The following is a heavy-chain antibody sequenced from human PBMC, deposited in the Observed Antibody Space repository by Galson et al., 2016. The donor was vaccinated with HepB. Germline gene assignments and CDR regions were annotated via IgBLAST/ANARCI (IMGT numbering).Heavy chain of an antibody. J-gene: IGHJ5*02. Sequence: SLRLSCAASGFTVSSTFMTWVRQAPGKGLEWVSVIYSGDSTNYADSVMGRFTISRDNSKNTLYLQMNSLRVEDTAVYYCARGKAVTGSDPLDPWGQGTLVTVSS. CDR3: ARGKAVTGSDPLDP. CDR2: IYSGDST. CDR1: GFTVSSTF. V-gene: IGHV3-53*01. D-gene: IGHD6-19*01.